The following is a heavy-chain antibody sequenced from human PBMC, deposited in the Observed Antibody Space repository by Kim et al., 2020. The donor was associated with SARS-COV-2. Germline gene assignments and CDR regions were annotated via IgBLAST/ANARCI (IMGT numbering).Heavy chain of an antibody. J-gene: IGHJ4*02. D-gene: IGHD3-22*01. V-gene: IGHV4-34*01. Sequence: SETLSLTCAVYGGSFSGYYWSWIRQPPGKGLEWIGEINHSGSTNYNPSLKSRVTISVDTSKNQFSLKLSSVTAADTAVYYCARGWGSSGPFDYWGQGTLVTVSS. CDR3: ARGWGSSGPFDY. CDR2: INHSGST. CDR1: GGSFSGYY.